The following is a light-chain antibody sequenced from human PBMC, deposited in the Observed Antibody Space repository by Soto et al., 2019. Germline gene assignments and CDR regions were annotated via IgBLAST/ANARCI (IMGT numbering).Light chain of an antibody. Sequence: DLQMTQSPSSVSASVGDRVTITCRASQGISSWLAWYQQKPGKAPKLLIYATSSLQSGVPSSFRGSGSGTDVTLALRSLQPEDFGKYYFRQANSCPITFGQGTRLEIK. CDR1: QGISSW. J-gene: IGKJ5*01. CDR2: ATS. CDR3: RQANSCPIT. V-gene: IGKV1D-12*01.